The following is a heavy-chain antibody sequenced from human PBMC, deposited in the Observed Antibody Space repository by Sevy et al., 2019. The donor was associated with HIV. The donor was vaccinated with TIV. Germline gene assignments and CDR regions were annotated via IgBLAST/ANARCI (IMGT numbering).Heavy chain of an antibody. V-gene: IGHV3-23*01. CDR3: AKWKEFGNYFDY. Sequence: GGSLRLSCAASGFTFSSYAMSWVRQAPGKGLEWVSAISGSGGSTYYADSVKGRFTISRDNSKNTLYLQMNSLRAEDTDVYYCAKWKEFGNYFDYWGQGTLVTVSS. J-gene: IGHJ4*02. CDR1: GFTFSSYA. D-gene: IGHD3-10*01. CDR2: ISGSGGST.